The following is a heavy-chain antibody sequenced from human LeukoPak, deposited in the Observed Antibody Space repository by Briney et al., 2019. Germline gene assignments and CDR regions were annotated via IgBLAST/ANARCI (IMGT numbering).Heavy chain of an antibody. CDR2: IYYSGST. CDR1: GGSISSYY. V-gene: IGHV4-59*01. Sequence: SETLSLTCTVSGGSISSYYWSWIRQPPWKGLEWIGCIYYSGSTNYNPSLKSRVTISVDTSKNQFSLKLSSVTAADTAVYYCAVGYSYGYRPYYFDYWGQGTLVTVSS. J-gene: IGHJ4*02. CDR3: AVGYSYGYRPYYFDY. D-gene: IGHD5-18*01.